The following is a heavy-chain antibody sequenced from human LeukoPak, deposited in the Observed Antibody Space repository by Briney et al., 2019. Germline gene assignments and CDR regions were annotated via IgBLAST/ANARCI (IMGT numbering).Heavy chain of an antibody. Sequence: PGGSLRLSCTASGFTFSSYWMNWVRQAPGKGLEWVANIQQDGSEKYYVDSVKGRFTISRDNAKKSLYLQMNSLRAEDTAVYYCARETEMANLDYWGQGTLVTVSS. J-gene: IGHJ4*02. D-gene: IGHD5-24*01. V-gene: IGHV3-7*04. CDR1: GFTFSSYW. CDR2: IQQDGSEK. CDR3: ARETEMANLDY.